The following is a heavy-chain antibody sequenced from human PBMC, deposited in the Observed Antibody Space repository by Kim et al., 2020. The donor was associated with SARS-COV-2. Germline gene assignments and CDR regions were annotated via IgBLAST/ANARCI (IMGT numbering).Heavy chain of an antibody. CDR2: ISSSSSYT. D-gene: IGHD1-26*01. Sequence: GGSLRLSCAASGFTFSDYYMSWIRQAPGKGLEWVSYISSSSSYTNYADSVKGRFTISRDNAKNSLYLQMNSLRAEDTAVYYCARDRGYSSDLGLVGATNDAFDIWGQGTMVTVSS. CDR1: GFTFSDYY. CDR3: ARDRGYSSDLGLVGATNDAFDI. J-gene: IGHJ3*02. V-gene: IGHV3-11*06.